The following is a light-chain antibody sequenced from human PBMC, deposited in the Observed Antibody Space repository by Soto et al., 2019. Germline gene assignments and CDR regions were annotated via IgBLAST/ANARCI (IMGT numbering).Light chain of an antibody. J-gene: IGKJ5*01. CDR1: QSISDW. CDR2: RAS. V-gene: IGKV1-5*03. Sequence: DIQITQCRSTLSTSVGDRVTITCRASQSISDWLAWYQQKPGKAPKLLIYRASSLESGVPSRFSGSGSGTDFTLTISRLEPEDFAVYFCQHYGSSLITFGQGTRLEIK. CDR3: QHYGSSLIT.